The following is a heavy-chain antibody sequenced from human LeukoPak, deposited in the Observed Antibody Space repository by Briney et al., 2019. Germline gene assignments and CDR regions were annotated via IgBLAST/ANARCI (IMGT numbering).Heavy chain of an antibody. D-gene: IGHD2-2*01. V-gene: IGHV1-18*01. Sequence: ASVKVSCKASGYTFTSYGISWVRQAPGQGLEWMGWISAYNGNTNYAQKLQGRATMTTDTSTSTAYMELRSLRSDDTAVYYCARGVRSTSLYYYYYYMDVWGKGTTVTVSS. CDR2: ISAYNGNT. J-gene: IGHJ6*03. CDR1: GYTFTSYG. CDR3: ARGVRSTSLYYYYYYMDV.